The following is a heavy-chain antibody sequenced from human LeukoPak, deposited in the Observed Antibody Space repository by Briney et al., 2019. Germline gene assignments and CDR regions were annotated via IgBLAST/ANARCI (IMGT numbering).Heavy chain of an antibody. CDR2: IYYSGTT. V-gene: IGHV4-39*07. CDR1: GGSISSSSYY. D-gene: IGHD3-10*01. Sequence: SETLSLTYNVSGGSISSSSYYWGWIRQPPGKGLELIGNIYYSGTTYYNPSLKSRVTISVDTSKNQFSLKLSSVTAADTAVYYCARVNTLIRGIGWFDPWGQGILVTVSS. J-gene: IGHJ5*02. CDR3: ARVNTLIRGIGWFDP.